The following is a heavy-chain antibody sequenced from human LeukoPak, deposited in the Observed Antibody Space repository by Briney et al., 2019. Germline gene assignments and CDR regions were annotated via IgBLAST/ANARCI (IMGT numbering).Heavy chain of an antibody. CDR2: ISGNGGNT. Sequence: GGSLRLSCVASTFAFSNYAMSWVRQAPGKGLEWVSAISGNGGNTYYADSVMGRFTISRDNPKNTLYLQMNSLRAEDTAVYYCASRSRSAYYYGMDVWGQGTTVTVSS. J-gene: IGHJ6*02. CDR1: TFAFSNYA. CDR3: ASRSRSAYYYGMDV. V-gene: IGHV3-23*01. D-gene: IGHD3-10*01.